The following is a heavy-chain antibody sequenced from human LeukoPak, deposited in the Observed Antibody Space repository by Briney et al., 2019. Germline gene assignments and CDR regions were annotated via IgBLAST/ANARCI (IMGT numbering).Heavy chain of an antibody. CDR1: GFTFSSHW. D-gene: IGHD3-22*01. V-gene: IGHV3-74*01. Sequence: GGSLRLFCAASGFTFSSHWMHWVRQGPGKGLVWVSRINSDGSRTIYADSVKGRFTISRDSAKNTLYLQMSSLRAEDTAVYYCAREVGDYYDSSGSFGYWGQGTLVTVSS. CDR2: INSDGSRT. J-gene: IGHJ4*02. CDR3: AREVGDYYDSSGSFGY.